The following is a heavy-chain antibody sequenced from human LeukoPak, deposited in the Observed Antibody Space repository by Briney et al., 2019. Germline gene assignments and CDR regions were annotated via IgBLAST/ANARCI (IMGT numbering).Heavy chain of an antibody. V-gene: IGHV4-61*09. D-gene: IGHD6-19*01. CDR2: IYTSGKT. Sequence: SETLSLTCAVSGGSISSGSYYWSWIRQPAGKGLEWIGHIYTSGKTNYNPALKSRVTMSVDTSKNQFSLKLSSVTAADTAVYYCARFILAVAGRYNWFDPWGQGTLVTVSS. CDR1: GGSISSGSYY. CDR3: ARFILAVAGRYNWFDP. J-gene: IGHJ5*02.